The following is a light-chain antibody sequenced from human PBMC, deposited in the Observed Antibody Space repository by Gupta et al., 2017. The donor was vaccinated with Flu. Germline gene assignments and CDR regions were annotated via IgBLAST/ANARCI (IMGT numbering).Light chain of an antibody. CDR3: QVWDSSSDQVV. J-gene: IGLJ2*01. Sequence: SDVLTQPPSVSVAAGQTARITCGTNNIGSKSVHGYKQRPGQAPGLVVYADSGRPSGIPERFSGSNSGNTATLTISRVEAGDEADYYCQVWDSSSDQVVLGGGTKLTVL. CDR1: NIGSKS. CDR2: ADS. V-gene: IGLV3-21*02.